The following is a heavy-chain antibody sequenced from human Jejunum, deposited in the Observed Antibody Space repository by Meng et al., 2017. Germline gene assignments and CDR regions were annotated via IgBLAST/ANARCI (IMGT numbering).Heavy chain of an antibody. CDR3: ARVDSSASFDY. J-gene: IGHJ4*02. CDR1: GGSIRNSGFY. CDR2: IYDSGTT. D-gene: IGHD6-6*01. Sequence: QLQLQESGPGLVKPSETLSLTCTVSGGSIRNSGFYWGWIRQPPGEGPEWLGVIYDSGTTYYNPTLKSRVTISVDTSRNNFSLKLSSVTAADTAMYYCARVDSSASFDYWGQGTLVTVSS. V-gene: IGHV4-39*02.